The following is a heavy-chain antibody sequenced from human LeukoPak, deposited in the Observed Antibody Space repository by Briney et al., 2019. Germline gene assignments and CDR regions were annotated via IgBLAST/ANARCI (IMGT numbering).Heavy chain of an antibody. CDR1: GGSISSGDYY. CDR3: ARHRYGFGELYY. D-gene: IGHD3-10*01. J-gene: IGHJ4*02. CDR2: IYYSGST. V-gene: IGHV4-30-4*01. Sequence: LSLTCTVSGGSISSGDYYWSWIRQPPGKGLEWIGYIYYSGSTYYNPSLKSRVTISVDTSKNQFSLKLSSVTAADTAVYYCARHRYGFGELYYWGQGTLVTVSS.